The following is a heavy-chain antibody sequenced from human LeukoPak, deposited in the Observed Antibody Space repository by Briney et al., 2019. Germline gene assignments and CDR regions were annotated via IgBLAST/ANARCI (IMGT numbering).Heavy chain of an antibody. D-gene: IGHD3-9*01. CDR1: GGSFSGYY. CDR2: INHSGST. CDR3: ARLGDDILTGYYSYAFDI. V-gene: IGHV4-34*01. J-gene: IGHJ3*02. Sequence: SETLSLTCAVYGGSFSGYYWSWIRQPPGKGLEWIGEINHSGSTNYNPSLKSRVTISVDTSKNQFSLELSSVTAADTAVYYCARLGDDILTGYYSYAFDIWGQGTMVTVSS.